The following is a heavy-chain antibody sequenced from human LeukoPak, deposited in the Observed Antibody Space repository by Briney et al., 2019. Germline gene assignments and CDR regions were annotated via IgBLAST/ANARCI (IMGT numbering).Heavy chain of an antibody. J-gene: IGHJ6*02. D-gene: IGHD7-27*01. CDR2: ISGSGGST. CDR3: AKALENWGPYYYYGMDV. CDR1: GFTFSSYA. Sequence: GGSLRLSCAASGFTFSSYAMSWVRQAPGKGLEWVSAISGSGGSTYYADSVKGRFTISRDNSKNTLYLQMNSLRTEDTAVYYCAKALENWGPYYYYGMDVWGQGTTVTVSS. V-gene: IGHV3-23*01.